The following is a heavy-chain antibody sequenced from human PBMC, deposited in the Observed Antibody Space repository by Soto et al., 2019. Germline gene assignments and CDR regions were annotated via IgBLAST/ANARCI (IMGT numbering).Heavy chain of an antibody. Sequence: GASVKVSCKASGGSFSSFGISWVRQAPGQGLEWMGGIIPVFGRPNYAQRFRGRLTITADESTNTVYLELIDLRSEDTAVYYCAREGSGCNLWGQGTQVTVSS. CDR3: AREGSGCNL. V-gene: IGHV1-69*13. J-gene: IGHJ1*01. CDR1: GGSFSSFG. D-gene: IGHD6-19*01. CDR2: IIPVFGRP.